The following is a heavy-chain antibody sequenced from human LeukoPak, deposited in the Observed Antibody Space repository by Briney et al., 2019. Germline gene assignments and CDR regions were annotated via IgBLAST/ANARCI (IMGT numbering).Heavy chain of an antibody. V-gene: IGHV7-4-1*02. CDR3: ARECTGISGCYGTY. CDR1: GYTFTDYD. CDR2: INTNTGNP. J-gene: IGHJ4*02. D-gene: IGHD2-2*01. Sequence: ASVKVSCKTSGYTFTDYDITWVRQAPGQGLEWMGWINTNTGNPTYAQGFTGRFVFSLDTSVSTAYLQISSLKAEDTAVYYCARECTGISGCYGTYWGQGTLVTVSS.